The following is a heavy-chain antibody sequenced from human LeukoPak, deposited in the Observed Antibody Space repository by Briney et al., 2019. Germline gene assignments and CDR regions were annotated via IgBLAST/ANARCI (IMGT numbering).Heavy chain of an antibody. Sequence: SETLSLTCTVSGGSISSSSYYWGWIRQPPGKGLEWIGSIYYSGSTYYNPSLKSRVTISVDTSKNKFSLKLSSVTAADTAVYYCARHPPTTVTYNWFDPWGQGTLVTVSS. CDR3: ARHPPTTVTYNWFDP. J-gene: IGHJ5*02. CDR1: GGSISSSSYY. D-gene: IGHD4-17*01. V-gene: IGHV4-39*01. CDR2: IYYSGST.